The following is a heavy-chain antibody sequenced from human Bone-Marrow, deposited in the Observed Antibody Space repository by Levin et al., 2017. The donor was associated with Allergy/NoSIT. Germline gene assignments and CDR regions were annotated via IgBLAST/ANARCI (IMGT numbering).Heavy chain of an antibody. V-gene: IGHV3-74*01. D-gene: IGHD4-17*01. J-gene: IGHJ4*02. CDR2: IKSDGTYT. CDR1: GFTFSGSW. Sequence: LSLTCAASGFTFSGSWMLWVRQAPGKGLAWVSRIKSDGTYTSYADSVKGRFTISRDNAKSTLYLQMNSLRAEDTAVYYCARSDYAYDWGQGTLVTVSS. CDR3: ARSDYAYD.